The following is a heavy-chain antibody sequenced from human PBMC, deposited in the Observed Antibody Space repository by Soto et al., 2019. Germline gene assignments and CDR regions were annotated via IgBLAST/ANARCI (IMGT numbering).Heavy chain of an antibody. J-gene: IGHJ5*02. Sequence: QVQLQESGPGLVKPSQTLSLTCTVSGGSISSGDYYWSWIRQPPGKGLEWIGYIYYSGSTYYNPSHKSRVTITGDTSKNQFSRNLSSVTAADTAMYYCARAGVATSYPGNNWFDPWGQGTLVTVSS. CDR3: ARAGVATSYPGNNWFDP. D-gene: IGHD5-12*01. CDR1: GGSISSGDYY. CDR2: IYYSGST. V-gene: IGHV4-30-4*01.